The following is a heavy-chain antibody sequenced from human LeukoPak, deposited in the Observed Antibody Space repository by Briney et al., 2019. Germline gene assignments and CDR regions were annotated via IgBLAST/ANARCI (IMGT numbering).Heavy chain of an antibody. D-gene: IGHD4-17*01. V-gene: IGHV3-73*01. CDR1: GFTFSGSA. CDR3: TSSDYGDYLDYYMDV. Sequence: GGSLKLSCAASGFTFSGSAMHWVRQASGKGLEWVGRIRSKANSYATAYAASVKGRFTISRDDSKNTAYLQMNSLKTEDTAVYYRTSSDYGDYLDYYMDVWGKGTTVTISS. J-gene: IGHJ6*03. CDR2: IRSKANSYAT.